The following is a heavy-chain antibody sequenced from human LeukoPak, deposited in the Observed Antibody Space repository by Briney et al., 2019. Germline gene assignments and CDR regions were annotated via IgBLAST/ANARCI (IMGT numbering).Heavy chain of an antibody. D-gene: IGHD2-15*01. J-gene: IGHJ4*02. Sequence: SETLSLTCTVSGGSTDSYYYWSWIRQPPGKGLEWIGYIYYSGSTNYNPSLKSRVTISVDTSKNQFSLKLSSVTAADTAVYYCARSYCSGGSCSAFDYWGQGTLVTVSS. CDR1: GGSTDSYYY. CDR3: ARSYCSGGSCSAFDY. CDR2: IYYSGST. V-gene: IGHV4-59*08.